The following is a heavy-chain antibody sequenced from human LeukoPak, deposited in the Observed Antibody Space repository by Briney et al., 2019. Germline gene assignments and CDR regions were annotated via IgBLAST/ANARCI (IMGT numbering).Heavy chain of an antibody. CDR3: ARERFGWSSSSSIGPYYFDY. CDR2: IYTDGSP. Sequence: SETLSLTCTVSGGSISSGSYYCSWIRQPAGKGLQWIGRIYTDGSPNYNPSLRSRVTISVDTSKNQFSLKLSSVTAADTAVYYCARERFGWSSSSSIGPYYFDYWGQGTLVTVSS. CDR1: GGSISSGSYY. J-gene: IGHJ4*02. V-gene: IGHV4-61*02. D-gene: IGHD6-6*01.